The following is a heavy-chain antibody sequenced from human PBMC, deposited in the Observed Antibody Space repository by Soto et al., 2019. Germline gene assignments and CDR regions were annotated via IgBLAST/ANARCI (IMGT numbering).Heavy chain of an antibody. CDR2: ISNSSSYI. J-gene: IGHJ3*02. Sequence: GGSLRLSCAASGFTFISYSMKWARQAPGKRLEWVSSISNSSSYIYYADAVRGRFTISRDNAKNSLYLQMNSLRAEDTAVYYCALEGESSGWWDAFDIWGQGTMVTVSS. CDR3: ALEGESSGWWDAFDI. V-gene: IGHV3-21*01. CDR1: GFTFISYS. D-gene: IGHD6-19*01.